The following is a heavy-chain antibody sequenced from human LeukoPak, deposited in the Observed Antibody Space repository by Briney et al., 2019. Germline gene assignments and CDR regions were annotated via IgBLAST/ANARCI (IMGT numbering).Heavy chain of an antibody. J-gene: IGHJ4*02. V-gene: IGHV1-18*01. D-gene: IGHD3-10*01. CDR3: ARDGSGTWNDY. CDR1: GFSHG. CDR2: ISAYHGNT. Sequence: GASVKVSCKASGFSHGISWVRQAPGQGLEWMGWISAYHGNTNYAQKLQGRVTMTTDTSTSTAYMELRSLRSDDTAVYYCARDGSGTWNDYWGQGTLVTVSS.